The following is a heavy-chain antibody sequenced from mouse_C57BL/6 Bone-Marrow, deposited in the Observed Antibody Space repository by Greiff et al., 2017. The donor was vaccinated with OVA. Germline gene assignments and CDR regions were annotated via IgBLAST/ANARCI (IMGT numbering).Heavy chain of an antibody. CDR2: IDPSDSYT. CDR3: ARGWLLQAMDY. Sequence: VQLQQSGAELVKPGASVKLSCKASGYTFTSYWMQWVKQRPGQGLEWIGEIDPSDSYTNYNQKFKGKATLTVDTSSSTAYMQLSSLTSEDSAVYYCARGWLLQAMDYWGQGTSVTVSS. J-gene: IGHJ4*01. CDR1: GYTFTSYW. V-gene: IGHV1-50*01. D-gene: IGHD2-3*01.